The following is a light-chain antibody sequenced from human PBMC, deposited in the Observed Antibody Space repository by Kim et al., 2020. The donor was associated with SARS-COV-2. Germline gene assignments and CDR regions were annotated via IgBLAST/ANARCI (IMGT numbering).Light chain of an antibody. J-gene: IGKJ4*01. V-gene: IGKV1-5*03. CDR3: QHYNGYPLT. CDR1: QTINSW. CDR2: TAS. Sequence: ASVGDKVTMTCRASQTINSWVAWYQQKPGKAPKLLIYTASTLQNGVPSRFSGSKSGTEFTLTISSLQPDDFATYYCQHYNGYPLTFGGGTKVDIK.